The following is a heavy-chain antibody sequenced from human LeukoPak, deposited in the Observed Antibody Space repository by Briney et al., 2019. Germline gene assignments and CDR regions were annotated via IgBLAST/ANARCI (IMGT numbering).Heavy chain of an antibody. J-gene: IGHJ4*02. V-gene: IGHV4-34*01. CDR1: GGSFSGYY. Sequence: SETLSLTCAVYGGSFSGYYWSWIRQPPGKGLEWIGEINHSGSTNYNPSLKSRVTISVDTSKNQFSLKLSSVTAADTAVYYCARHKQGWSIDYWGQGTLVTVSS. D-gene: IGHD6-19*01. CDR2: INHSGST. CDR3: ARHKQGWSIDY.